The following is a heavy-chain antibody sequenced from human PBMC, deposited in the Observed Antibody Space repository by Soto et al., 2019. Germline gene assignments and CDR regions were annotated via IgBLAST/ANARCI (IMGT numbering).Heavy chain of an antibody. Sequence: PGGSLRLSCAASGFTFSSYAMSWVRQAPGKGLEWVSAISGSGGSTYYADSVKGRFTISRDNSKNTLYLQMNSLRAEDTAVYYCAKDPGIAAAGTPYYFDYWGQGTLVTVSS. D-gene: IGHD6-13*01. CDR1: GFTFSSYA. J-gene: IGHJ4*02. CDR3: AKDPGIAAAGTPYYFDY. CDR2: ISGSGGST. V-gene: IGHV3-23*01.